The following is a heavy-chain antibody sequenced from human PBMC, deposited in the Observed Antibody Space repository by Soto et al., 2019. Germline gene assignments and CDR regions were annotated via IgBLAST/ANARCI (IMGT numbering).Heavy chain of an antibody. CDR1: GGSIRSRSYY. Sequence: QLQLQESGPGLVKPSETLSLTCTVSGGSIRSRSYYWGWVRQPPGKGLEWIGSIHDSGTTYYNPXXXXXXXXXXXXXXXXXXXXXXXXXXXXXXVXXXATXDAEXAXXXFDPXGQGXXVTV. CDR3: ATXDAEXAXXXFDP. J-gene: IGHJ5*02. CDR2: IHDSGTT. V-gene: IGHV4-39*01.